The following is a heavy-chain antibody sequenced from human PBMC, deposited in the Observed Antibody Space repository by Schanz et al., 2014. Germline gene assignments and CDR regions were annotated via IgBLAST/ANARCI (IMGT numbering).Heavy chain of an antibody. CDR2: IYGGGIT. J-gene: IGHJ4*02. Sequence: EGKQEESGGGLVQPGGSLRLSCAASGFTVSSNYMSWVRQAPGKGLALVSVIYGGGITYYADSVKGRFTISRDSSRNTLYLQMNSLRAEDTAVYYCASLYDREYFDYWGQGTLVTVSS. CDR3: ASLYDREYFDY. D-gene: IGHD2-8*01. V-gene: IGHV3-66*01. CDR1: GFTVSSNY.